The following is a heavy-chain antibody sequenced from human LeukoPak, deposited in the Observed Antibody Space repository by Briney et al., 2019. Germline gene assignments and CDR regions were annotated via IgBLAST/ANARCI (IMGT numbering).Heavy chain of an antibody. J-gene: IGHJ4*02. CDR3: ARGGVLLTGQQLVPNRYLDY. D-gene: IGHD6-13*01. Sequence: SETLSLTCAVYGGSFSGYYWSWIRQPPGKGLEWIGEINHSGSTNYNPSLKSRVTISVDTSKNQFSLKLSSVTAADTAVYYCARGGVLLTGQQLVPNRYLDYWGQGTLVTVSS. CDR1: GGSFSGYY. CDR2: INHSGST. V-gene: IGHV4-34*01.